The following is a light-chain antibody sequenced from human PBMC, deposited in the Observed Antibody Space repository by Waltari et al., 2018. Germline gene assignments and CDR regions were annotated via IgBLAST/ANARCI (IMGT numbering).Light chain of an antibody. J-gene: IGKJ1*01. CDR3: MQGTHWPTWT. V-gene: IGKV2-30*02. Sequence: DVVMSQSPLPPSVTLGLPPSLSCKSSQSLVHRAGNTCLNWYHQRPGRSPRRILYKFSNRDSVVPDRFSGSGSGPYFTLKISRVEAGDVGVYYCMQGTHWPTWTFGQGTKVGIK. CDR1: QSLVHRAGNTC. CDR2: KFS.